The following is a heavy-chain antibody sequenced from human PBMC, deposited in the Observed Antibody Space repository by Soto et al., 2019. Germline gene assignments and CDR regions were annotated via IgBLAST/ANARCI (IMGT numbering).Heavy chain of an antibody. CDR2: IYSSGRT. CDR3: AREYANSPEAFDY. V-gene: IGHV4-61*01. CDR1: GDSVNSDYYY. Sequence: SETRSLTCSVSGDSVNSDYYYWTWIRQPPGKGLEWIGYIYSSGRTNYNPSLRSRVTISLDTSRNQFSLKLSSVTAADTAVFYCAREYANSPEAFDYWGRGTLVTVSS. D-gene: IGHD2-2*01. J-gene: IGHJ4*02.